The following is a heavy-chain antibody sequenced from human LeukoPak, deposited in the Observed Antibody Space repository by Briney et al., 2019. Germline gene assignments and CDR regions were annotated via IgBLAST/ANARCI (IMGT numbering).Heavy chain of an antibody. CDR2: ISSSSSYI. J-gene: IGHJ4*02. CDR3: ARVGRTDVVDY. Sequence: GGSLRLSCAASGFTFSSYNMNWVRQAPGKGLEWVSSISSSSSYIYYADSGKGRFTISRDNAKNSLYLQMNSLRAEDTAVYYCARVGRTDVVDYWGQGTLVTVSS. CDR1: GFTFSSYN. V-gene: IGHV3-21*01.